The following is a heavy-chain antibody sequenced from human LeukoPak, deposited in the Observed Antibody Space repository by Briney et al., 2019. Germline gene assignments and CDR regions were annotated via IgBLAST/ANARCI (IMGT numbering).Heavy chain of an antibody. CDR3: ARRVCSGGSCPFDY. CDR1: GGSISSSSYY. CDR2: IYYSGDT. D-gene: IGHD2-15*01. V-gene: IGHV4-39*01. Sequence: SETLSLTCTVSGGSISSSSYYWDWIRQPPGTGLEWLGTIYYSGDTYYNPSLKSRVTISVDTSKNQFSLKLSSVTAADTAVYYCARRVCSGGSCPFDYWGQGTLVTVSS. J-gene: IGHJ4*02.